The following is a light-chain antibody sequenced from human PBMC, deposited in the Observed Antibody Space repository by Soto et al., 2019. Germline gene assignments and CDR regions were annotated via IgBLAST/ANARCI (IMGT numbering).Light chain of an antibody. CDR3: SSYTISSTLVGV. Sequence: QSALTQPASVSGSPGQSITISCTGTSSDVGGYNYVSWYQQHPGKAPKLMIYDVSNRPSGVSNRFSGSKSGNTASLTISGLQSEDEADYYCSSYTISSTLVGVFGGGTKLTVL. CDR1: SSDVGGYNY. J-gene: IGLJ2*01. CDR2: DVS. V-gene: IGLV2-14*01.